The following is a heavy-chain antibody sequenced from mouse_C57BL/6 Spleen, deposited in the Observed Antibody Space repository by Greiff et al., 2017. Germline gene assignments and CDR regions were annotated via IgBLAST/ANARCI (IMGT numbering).Heavy chain of an antibody. J-gene: IGHJ4*01. Sequence: QVQLQQSGAELVKPGASVKISCKASGYAFSSYWMNWVKQRPGKGLEWIGQIYPGDGDTNYNGKFKGKATLTADKSSSTAYMQLSSLTSEDSAVYFCARNRDPVGAMYYWGQGTSVTVSS. V-gene: IGHV1-80*01. CDR1: GYAFSSYW. CDR2: IYPGDGDT. D-gene: IGHD2-14*01. CDR3: ARNRDPVGAMYY.